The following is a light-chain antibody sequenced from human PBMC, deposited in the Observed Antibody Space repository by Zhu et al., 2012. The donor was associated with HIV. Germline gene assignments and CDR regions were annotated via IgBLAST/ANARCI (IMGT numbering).Light chain of an antibody. CDR3: QKYNSDLLT. CDR1: QGVGSN. J-gene: IGKJ4*01. Sequence: DIQLTQSPSSLSASVGDRVTITCRASQGVGSNLAWYQQKPGKVPKLLIHGASTLQSGVPSRFSGGGSGTDFTLTISSLQPEDVATYYCQKYNSDLLTFGGGTMVEIK. CDR2: GAS. V-gene: IGKV1-27*01.